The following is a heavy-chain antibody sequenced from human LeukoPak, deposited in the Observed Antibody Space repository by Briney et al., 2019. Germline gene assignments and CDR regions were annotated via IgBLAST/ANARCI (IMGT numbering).Heavy chain of an antibody. V-gene: IGHV3-23*01. CDR1: GFTFSSYA. Sequence: GGSLRLSCAASGFTFSSYAMGWVRQTPGKGLEWVSCISSSGVNTYYADPVEGRFTISRDNSKNTLYLQMNSLRTEDTALYYCATMRGFPNWFGPWGQGALVTVSS. CDR3: ATMRGFPNWFGP. CDR2: ISSSGVNT. J-gene: IGHJ5*02.